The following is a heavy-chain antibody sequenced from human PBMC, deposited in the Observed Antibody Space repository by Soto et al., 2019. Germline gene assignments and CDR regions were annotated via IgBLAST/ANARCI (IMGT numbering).Heavy chain of an antibody. V-gene: IGHV4-31*03. CDR2: IYYSGST. Sequence: QVQLQESGPGLVKPSQTLSLTCTVSGGSISSGGYYWSWIRQHPGKGLEWIGYIYYSGSTYYNPSLKCRVTLSVDTSKNRFSLQLSSLTAADTAVYYCAREGGIVGATAADYWGQGTLVTVSS. CDR3: AREGGIVGATAADY. CDR1: GGSISSGGYY. J-gene: IGHJ4*02. D-gene: IGHD1-26*01.